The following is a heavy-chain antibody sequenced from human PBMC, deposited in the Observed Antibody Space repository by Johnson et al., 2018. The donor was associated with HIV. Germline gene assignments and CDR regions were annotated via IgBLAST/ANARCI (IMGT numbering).Heavy chain of an antibody. J-gene: IGHJ3*02. CDR2: IRYDGSNK. D-gene: IGHD6-19*01. CDR3: AKAGYSSGWYLGAFDI. CDR1: GFTFSSYA. Sequence: QVQLVESGGGVVQPGRSLRLSCAASGFTFSSYAMHWVRQAPGKGLEWVAFIRYDGSNKYYADSVKGRFTISRDNSKNTLYLQMNSLRAEDTAVYYCAKAGYSSGWYLGAFDIWGQRTMVTVSS. V-gene: IGHV3-30*02.